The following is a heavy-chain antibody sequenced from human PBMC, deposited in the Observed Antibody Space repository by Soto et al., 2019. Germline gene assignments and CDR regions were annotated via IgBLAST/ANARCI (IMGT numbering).Heavy chain of an antibody. J-gene: IGHJ6*02. Sequence: GGSLILSCASLSFTFNSYRMNWVPQAAGKGLECVSYISSSSSTIYYADNVKGRFTISRDNAKNLLYLQMNSLRAEDTAVYYCARADSGYAHGYYYYGMDVWGQGT. V-gene: IGHV3-48*01. CDR2: ISSSSSTI. CDR3: ARADSGYAHGYYYYGMDV. CDR1: SFTFNSYR. D-gene: IGHD5-12*01.